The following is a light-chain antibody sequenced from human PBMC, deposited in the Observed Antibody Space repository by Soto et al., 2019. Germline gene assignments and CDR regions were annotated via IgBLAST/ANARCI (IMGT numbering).Light chain of an antibody. V-gene: IGKV1-5*01. CDR1: QSVSDW. Sequence: DIQRTQSPSTLAASVGDRVTITCRASQSVSDWLAWFQQKPGKAPKVLIYDASTLESGVPSRFSDSGSGTEFTLTISSLQPEDFATYYCQQHNSSPWTFGQGTRVEIK. CDR2: DAS. J-gene: IGKJ1*01. CDR3: QQHNSSPWT.